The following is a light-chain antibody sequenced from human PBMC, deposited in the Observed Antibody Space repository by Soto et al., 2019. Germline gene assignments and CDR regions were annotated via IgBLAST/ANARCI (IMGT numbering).Light chain of an antibody. J-gene: IGKJ1*01. CDR3: QQYGSSPPWT. CDR2: GAS. V-gene: IGKV3-20*01. Sequence: EIVLTQSPGTLYLSPGERATLSCRASQSVSSIYLAWYQQKPGQAPRLLIYGASSRATGIPDRFSGSGSGTDFTLTISRLEPEDFAVYYCQQYGSSPPWTCGQGTKVEIK. CDR1: QSVSSIY.